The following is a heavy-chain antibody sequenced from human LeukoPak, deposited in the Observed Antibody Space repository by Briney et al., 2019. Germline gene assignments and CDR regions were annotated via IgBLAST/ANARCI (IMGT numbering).Heavy chain of an antibody. D-gene: IGHD6-19*01. Sequence: PGGSLRLSCAASGFTFSSYSMNWVRQAPGKGLEWVANIKEDGSEKYYVDSVKGRFTISRDNAKNSLYLQMNSLRAEDTAVYYCARGVADFDYWGQGTLVTVSS. CDR2: IKEDGSEK. CDR3: ARGVADFDY. CDR1: GFTFSSYS. J-gene: IGHJ4*02. V-gene: IGHV3-7*03.